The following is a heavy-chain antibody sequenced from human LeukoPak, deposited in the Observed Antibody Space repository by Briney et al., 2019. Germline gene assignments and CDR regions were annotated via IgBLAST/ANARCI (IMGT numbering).Heavy chain of an antibody. V-gene: IGHV3-23*01. Sequence: GGSLRPSCAGSGFTFRSYAMTWVRQAPGKGLEWVSGISTSGGSSSYADSVKGRFTISRDNPRNTLYMQMNNLRAGDTALYYCAIMHPYYDGSGYWVQWGQGTLVTVSS. CDR2: ISTSGGSS. D-gene: IGHD3-22*01. CDR3: AIMHPYYDGSGYWVQ. CDR1: GFTFRSYA. J-gene: IGHJ4*02.